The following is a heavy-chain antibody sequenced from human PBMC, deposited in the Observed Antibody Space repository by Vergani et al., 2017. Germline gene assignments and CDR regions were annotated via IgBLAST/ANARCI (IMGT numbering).Heavy chain of an antibody. V-gene: IGHV4-34*01. Sequence: QVQLQQWGAGLLKPSETLSLTCAVYGGSFNSYYWNWIRQPPGKGLEWIGEINHSVSTNYNPSLKSRVTISVDTSKNQFSLKLSSVTAADTAVYYCARGNYYGSGTYVDPWGQGTLVTVSS. CDR2: INHSVST. CDR1: GGSFNSYY. D-gene: IGHD3-10*01. J-gene: IGHJ5*02. CDR3: ARGNYYGSGTYVDP.